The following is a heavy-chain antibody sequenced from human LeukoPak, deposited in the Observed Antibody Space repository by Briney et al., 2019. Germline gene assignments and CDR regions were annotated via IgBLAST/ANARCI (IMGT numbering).Heavy chain of an antibody. V-gene: IGHV4-59*01. J-gene: IGHJ4*02. D-gene: IGHD3-22*01. CDR1: GGSISSYY. CDR3: ARAFDSSGYLVPLDY. CDR2: IYYSGST. Sequence: SETLSLTCTVSGGSISSYYWSWIRQPPGKGLEWIGYIYYSGSTKYNPSLKSRVTISVDTSKNQFSLRLSSVTAADTAVYYCARAFDSSGYLVPLDYWGQGTLVTVS.